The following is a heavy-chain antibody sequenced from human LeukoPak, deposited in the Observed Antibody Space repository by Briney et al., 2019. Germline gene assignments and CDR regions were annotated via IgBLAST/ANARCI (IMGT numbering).Heavy chain of an antibody. Sequence: GGSLRLSCVAYGLTFSDYAMSWVRQAPGKGLEWVSGISDSGGSTYYADSVKGRCTISRDNSKNTVSLQMSNLRAEDTAVYFCARHDSFIPYWGQGTLVTVTS. CDR3: ARHDSFIPY. D-gene: IGHD3-16*02. V-gene: IGHV3-23*01. CDR1: GLTFSDYA. CDR2: ISDSGGST. J-gene: IGHJ4*02.